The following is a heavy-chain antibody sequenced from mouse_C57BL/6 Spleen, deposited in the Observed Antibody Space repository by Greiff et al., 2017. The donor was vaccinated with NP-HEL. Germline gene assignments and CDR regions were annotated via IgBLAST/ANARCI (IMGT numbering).Heavy chain of an antibody. D-gene: IGHD3-2*02. Sequence: QQSCKASGYTFTSYWMHWVKQRPIQGLEWIGNIDPSDSETHYNQKFKDKATLTVDKSSSTAYMQLSSLTSEDSAVYYCARRGSSGYDWGQGTTLTVSS. V-gene: IGHV1-52*01. CDR2: IDPSDSET. J-gene: IGHJ2*01. CDR3: ARRGSSGYD. CDR1: GYTFTSYW.